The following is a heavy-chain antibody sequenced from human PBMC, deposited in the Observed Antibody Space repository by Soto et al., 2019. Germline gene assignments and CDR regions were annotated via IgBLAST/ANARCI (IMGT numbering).Heavy chain of an antibody. V-gene: IGHV3-48*02. D-gene: IGHD1-7*01. Sequence: GGSLRLSCAASGFTFSSYSMNWVRQAPGKGLEWVSYISSSSTIYYADSVKGRFTISRDNAKNSLYLQMNSLRDEDTAVYYCARTGNWDFNWFDPWGQGTLVTVS. CDR2: ISSSSTI. CDR3: ARTGNWDFNWFDP. J-gene: IGHJ5*02. CDR1: GFTFSSYS.